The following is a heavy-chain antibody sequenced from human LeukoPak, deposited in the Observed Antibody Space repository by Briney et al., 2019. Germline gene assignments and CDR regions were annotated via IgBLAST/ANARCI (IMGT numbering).Heavy chain of an antibody. J-gene: IGHJ4*02. D-gene: IGHD6-19*01. CDR3: AKGDSSGYYLFGY. CDR1: GFTFSSYG. Sequence: GGSLRLSCAASGFTFSSYGMHWVRQAPGKGLEWVSAISGSGGSTYYADSVKGRFTISRDNSKNTLYLQMNSLRAEDTAVYYCAKGDSSGYYLFGYWGQGTLVTVSS. CDR2: ISGSGGST. V-gene: IGHV3-23*01.